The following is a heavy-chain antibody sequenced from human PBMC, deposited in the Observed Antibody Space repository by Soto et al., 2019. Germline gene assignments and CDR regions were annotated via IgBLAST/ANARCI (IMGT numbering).Heavy chain of an antibody. CDR3: ASYRREVHYFMDV. CDR2: IYYSGST. CDR1: GGSISSYY. Sequence: SETLSLTCTVSGGSISSYYWSWIRQPPGKGLEWIGYIYYSGSTNYNPSLKSRVTMSIDTSKNQFSLQLTSVSAADTAVYYCASYRREVHYFMDVWGTGTAVTVSS. V-gene: IGHV4-59*01. D-gene: IGHD3-16*02. J-gene: IGHJ6*03.